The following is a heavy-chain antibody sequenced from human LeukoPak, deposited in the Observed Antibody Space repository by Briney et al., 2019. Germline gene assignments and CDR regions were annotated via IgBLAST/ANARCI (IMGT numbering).Heavy chain of an antibody. J-gene: IGHJ6*03. CDR3: ARVDGSGYEYYGDYGKSTYYYYYMDV. Sequence: PGGSLRLSCAASGFTFSSYSMNWVRQAPGKGLEWVSYISSSSSTIYCADSVKGRFTISRDNAKNSLYLQMNSLRAEDTAVYYCARVDGSGYEYYGDYGKSTYYYYYMDVWGKGTTVTVSS. CDR1: GFTFSSYS. V-gene: IGHV3-48*01. CDR2: ISSSSSTI. D-gene: IGHD4-17*01.